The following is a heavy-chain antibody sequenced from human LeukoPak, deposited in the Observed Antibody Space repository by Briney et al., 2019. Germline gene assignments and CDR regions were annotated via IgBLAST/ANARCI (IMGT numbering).Heavy chain of an antibody. Sequence: ASVKVSCKASGYTFTGYYMHWVRQAPGQGLEWMGWINPNSGGTNYAQKFQGRVTMTRDTSISTAYMELSRLRSDDTAVYYCARALKLLVMMDFGYWGQGTLVTVSS. CDR1: GYTFTGYY. CDR3: ARALKLLVMMDFGY. V-gene: IGHV1-2*02. CDR2: INPNSGGT. D-gene: IGHD3-9*01. J-gene: IGHJ4*02.